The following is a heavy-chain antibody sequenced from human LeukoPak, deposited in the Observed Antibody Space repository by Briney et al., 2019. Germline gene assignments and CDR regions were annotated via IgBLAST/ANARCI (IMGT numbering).Heavy chain of an antibody. D-gene: IGHD3-10*02. CDR3: AELGITMIGGV. CDR1: GFTFSSYE. J-gene: IGHJ6*04. Sequence: PGRSLRLSCAASGFTFSSYEMNWVRQAPGKGLEWVSYISSSGSTIYYADSVKGRFTISRDNAKNSLYLQMNSRRAEDTAVYYCAELGITMIGGVWGKGTTVTISS. CDR2: ISSSGSTI. V-gene: IGHV3-48*03.